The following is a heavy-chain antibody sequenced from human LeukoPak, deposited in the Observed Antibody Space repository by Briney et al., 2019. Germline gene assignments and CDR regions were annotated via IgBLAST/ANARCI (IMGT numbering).Heavy chain of an antibody. CDR1: GFTFGDYA. J-gene: IGHJ6*02. CDR3: TRDAYCSSTSCSRYYYYGMDV. CDR2: IRSKAYGGTT. D-gene: IGHD2-2*01. V-gene: IGHV3-49*04. Sequence: GGSLRLSCTASGFTFGDYAMSWVRQAPGKGLEWVGFIRSKAYGGTTEYAASVKGRFTISRDDSKSIAYLQMNSLKTEDTAVYYCTRDAYCSSTSCSRYYYYGMDVWGQGTTVTVSS.